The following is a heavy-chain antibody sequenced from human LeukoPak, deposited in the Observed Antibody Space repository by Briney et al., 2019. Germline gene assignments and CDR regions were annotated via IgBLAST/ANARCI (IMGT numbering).Heavy chain of an antibody. D-gene: IGHD2-2*02. CDR3: ASQHCSSTTCYTDAFDI. CDR2: IKQDGKEK. J-gene: IGHJ3*02. Sequence: GGSLRLSCAASGFTFSRYWMSWVRQTPGKGLKWVANIKQDGKEKYYVDSVKGRFSISRDNAKNSLYLQMNSLRAEDTAVYYCASQHCSSTTCYTDAFDIWGQGTMVTVSS. V-gene: IGHV3-7*01. CDR1: GFTFSRYW.